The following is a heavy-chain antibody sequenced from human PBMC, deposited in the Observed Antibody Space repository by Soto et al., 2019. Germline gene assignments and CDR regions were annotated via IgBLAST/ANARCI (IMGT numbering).Heavy chain of an antibody. Sequence: ASVKVSCEASGYSVTSYDITWVRQAPGQGLEWMRWISTKSANSNYADKFRGRVSLTTATSTNTAYRDVRSLHDDDTAVYYCATFASGTIQFDYCGQGTQVTFS. V-gene: IGHV1-18*04. J-gene: IGHJ4*02. CDR3: ATFASGTIQFDY. CDR2: ISTKSANS. CDR1: GYSVTSYD. D-gene: IGHD1-1*01.